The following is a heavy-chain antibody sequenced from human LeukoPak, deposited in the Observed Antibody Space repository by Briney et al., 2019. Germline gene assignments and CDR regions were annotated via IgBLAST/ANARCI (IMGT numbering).Heavy chain of an antibody. CDR3: ARAGSSGGLCDY. D-gene: IGHD6-19*01. J-gene: IGHJ4*02. Sequence: PSETLSLTCTLSGVSISSYFWSWVRQPAGEGLEWIGRIYSSGSTKYNPSLQSRVTMSLDTSKKQLSLNLGSVTAADTAVYYCARAGSSGGLCDYWGQGILVTVSS. CDR1: GVSISSYF. V-gene: IGHV4-4*07. CDR2: IYSSGST.